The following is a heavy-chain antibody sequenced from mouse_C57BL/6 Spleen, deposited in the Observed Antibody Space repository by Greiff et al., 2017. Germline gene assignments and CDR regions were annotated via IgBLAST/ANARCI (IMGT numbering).Heavy chain of an antibody. Sequence: VHVKQSGPVLVKPGPSVKISCKASGFTFTDYYMHWVKQSHGKSLEWIGLVYPYNGGTSYNQKFKGKATLTVDTSSSTAYMELNSLTSEDSAVYYCTRSRNMDYGKAFYFDYWGQGTTLTVSS. D-gene: IGHD2-1*01. CDR2: VYPYNGGT. CDR1: GFTFTDYY. J-gene: IGHJ2*01. CDR3: TRSRNMDYGKAFYFDY. V-gene: IGHV1-36*01.